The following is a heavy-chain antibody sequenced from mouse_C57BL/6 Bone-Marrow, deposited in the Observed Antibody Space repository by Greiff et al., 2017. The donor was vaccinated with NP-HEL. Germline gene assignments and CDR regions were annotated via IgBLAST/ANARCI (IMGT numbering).Heavy chain of an antibody. Sequence: VKLQESGAELARPGASVKLSCKASGYTFTSYGISWVKQRTGQGLEWIGEIYPRSGNTYYNEKFKGKATLTADKSSSTAYMELRSLTSEDSAVYFCARGHYYGSPHWYFDVWGTGTTVTVSS. J-gene: IGHJ1*03. CDR2: IYPRSGNT. CDR3: ARGHYYGSPHWYFDV. D-gene: IGHD1-1*01. CDR1: GYTFTSYG. V-gene: IGHV1-81*01.